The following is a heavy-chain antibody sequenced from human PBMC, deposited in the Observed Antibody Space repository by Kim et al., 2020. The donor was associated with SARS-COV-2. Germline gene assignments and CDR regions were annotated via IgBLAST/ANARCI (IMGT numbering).Heavy chain of an antibody. CDR3: ARELGSSFGY. V-gene: IGHV4-39*07. J-gene: IGHJ4*02. Sequence: YNPPRKSRVTISRDTSKNQFSLKLSSVTGAETAVYYCARELGSSFGYWGQGTLVTVSS. D-gene: IGHD6-13*01.